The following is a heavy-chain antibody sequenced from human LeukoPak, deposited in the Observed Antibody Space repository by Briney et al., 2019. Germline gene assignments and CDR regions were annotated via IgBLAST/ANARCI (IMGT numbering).Heavy chain of an antibody. V-gene: IGHV3-66*01. CDR2: IYSGGNT. D-gene: IGHD3/OR15-3a*01. CDR1: GFPFSSHG. CDR3: ARSFGPPAAFDI. J-gene: IGHJ3*02. Sequence: GGSLRLSCAGSGFPFSSHGMKWVRQAPRQGLEWVSFIYSGGNTHYSDSVKGRFTISRDNSKNSLYLQMNSLRAEDTAVYYCARSFGPPAAFDIWGQGTMVTVSS.